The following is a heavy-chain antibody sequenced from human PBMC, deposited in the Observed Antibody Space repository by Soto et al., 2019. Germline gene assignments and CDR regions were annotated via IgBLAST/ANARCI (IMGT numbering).Heavy chain of an antibody. CDR1: SCSSDTYC. D-gene: IGHD2-2*01. Sequence: SEPLSHPCPVSSCSSDTYCLRWIREPPGQGIEKIASIAYSGSTDYNPSLKSRVTISVDTSRSQFSLRLISVTAADTAVYFCARHRWDVVVAPAATPGAYFDFWGQGSLVTVSS. J-gene: IGHJ4*02. CDR3: ARHRWDVVVAPAATPGAYFDF. V-gene: IGHV4-59*08. CDR2: IAYSGST.